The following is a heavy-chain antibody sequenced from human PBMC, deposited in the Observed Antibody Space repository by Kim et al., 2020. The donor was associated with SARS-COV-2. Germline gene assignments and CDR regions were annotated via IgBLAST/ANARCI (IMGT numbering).Heavy chain of an antibody. J-gene: IGHJ3*02. CDR1: GGSISSGGYY. Sequence: SETLSLTCTVSGGSISSGGYYWSWIRQHPGKGLEWIGYIYYSGSTYYNPSLKSRVTISVDTSKNQFSLKLSSVTAADTAVYYCARDQGGWGAFDIWGQGTMVTVSS. V-gene: IGHV4-31*03. D-gene: IGHD3-16*01. CDR3: ARDQGGWGAFDI. CDR2: IYYSGST.